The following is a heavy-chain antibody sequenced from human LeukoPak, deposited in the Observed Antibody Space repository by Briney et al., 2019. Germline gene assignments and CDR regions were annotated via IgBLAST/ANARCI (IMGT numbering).Heavy chain of an antibody. CDR1: GYTFTSYD. Sequence: GASVKVSCKASGYTFTSYDISWVRQAPGQGLEWMGGIIPIFGTANYAQKFQGRVTITADESTSTAYMELSSLRSEDTAVYYCASPGIAAAGTIQSFDYWGQGTLVTVSS. D-gene: IGHD6-13*01. CDR2: IIPIFGTA. CDR3: ASPGIAAAGTIQSFDY. V-gene: IGHV1-69*13. J-gene: IGHJ4*02.